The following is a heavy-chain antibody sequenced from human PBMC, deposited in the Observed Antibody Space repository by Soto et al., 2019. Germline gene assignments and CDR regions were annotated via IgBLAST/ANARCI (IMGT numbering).Heavy chain of an antibody. CDR2: MNPNSGNT. D-gene: IGHD6-13*01. V-gene: IGHV1-8*01. CDR3: ARKYRSNSEGFGMDV. CDR1: GYTFTSFD. J-gene: IGHJ6*02. Sequence: QVQLEQSGAEVKKPGASVKVSCKASGYTFTSFDINWVRQATGQGLEWMGWMNPNSGNTRYAQKFQGRITMTRNTSISTAYMELSSLRSEDTAVYYCARKYRSNSEGFGMDVWGQVTTVTVSS.